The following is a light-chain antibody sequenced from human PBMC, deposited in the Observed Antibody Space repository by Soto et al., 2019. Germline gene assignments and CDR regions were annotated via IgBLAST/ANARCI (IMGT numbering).Light chain of an antibody. J-gene: IGLJ3*02. Sequence: QSVLTQPPSVSGAPGQRVTISCTGTSSNIGAGYDVHWYHQLPGTAPKLLISGNSNRPSGVPDRFSGSRSGTSASLAITGLLAEDEADYYCQSYDSSLSVWVFGGGTKLTVL. CDR1: SSNIGAGYD. CDR3: QSYDSSLSVWV. V-gene: IGLV1-40*01. CDR2: GNS.